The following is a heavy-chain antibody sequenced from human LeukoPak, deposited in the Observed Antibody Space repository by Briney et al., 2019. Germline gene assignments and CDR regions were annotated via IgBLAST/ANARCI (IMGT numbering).Heavy chain of an antibody. Sequence: GGSLRLSCAASGFTFSDYYMTWIRQAPGKGLEWLSYIDSSGDIIYYADSVKGRFTISRDNAKNSVFLQMNSLRAEDTAVYYCAKGTHSSSWHWFDPWGQGTLVTVSS. J-gene: IGHJ5*02. CDR1: GFTFSDYY. V-gene: IGHV3-11*01. CDR2: IDSSGDII. CDR3: AKGTHSSSWHWFDP. D-gene: IGHD6-13*01.